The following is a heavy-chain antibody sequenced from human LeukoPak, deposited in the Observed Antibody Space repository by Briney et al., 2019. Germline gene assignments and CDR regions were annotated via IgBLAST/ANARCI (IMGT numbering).Heavy chain of an antibody. Sequence: ASVKVSCKISGHTLTDFPIHWVRQAPGKGLEWMGWMNPNTGHTAYAHKFQGRVTMTRDSSITTAYMELSSLTYGDTATYYCARSHYYYMDVWGKGTTVTITS. J-gene: IGHJ6*03. CDR2: MNPNTGHT. CDR1: GHTLTDFP. V-gene: IGHV1-8*01. CDR3: ARSHYYYMDV.